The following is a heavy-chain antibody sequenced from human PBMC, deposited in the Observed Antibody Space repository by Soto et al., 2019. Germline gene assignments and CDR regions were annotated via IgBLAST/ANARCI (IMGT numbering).Heavy chain of an antibody. Sequence: ASVKVSCKASGYTFTSYGISWVRQAPGQGLEWMGWISAYNGNTNYAQKLQGRVTITADKSTSTAYMELSSLRSEDTAVYYCASPSRLELGVVEYYYYYYGMDVWGQGTTVTVSS. CDR3: ASPSRLELGVVEYYYYYYGMDV. J-gene: IGHJ6*02. V-gene: IGHV1-18*01. D-gene: IGHD2-15*01. CDR2: ISAYNGNT. CDR1: GYTFTSYG.